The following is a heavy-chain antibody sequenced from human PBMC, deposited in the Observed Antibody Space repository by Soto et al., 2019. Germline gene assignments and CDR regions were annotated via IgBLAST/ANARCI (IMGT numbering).Heavy chain of an antibody. V-gene: IGHV1-46*01. Sequence: ASVKVSCKASGYTFTSYYMHWLRQAPGQGLEWMGIINPSGGSTSYAQKFQGRVTMTRDTSTSTVYMELSSLRSEDTAVYCCARDQEWAWDYWGQGTLVTVSS. CDR2: INPSGGST. D-gene: IGHD1-26*01. CDR3: ARDQEWAWDY. CDR1: GYTFTSYY. J-gene: IGHJ4*02.